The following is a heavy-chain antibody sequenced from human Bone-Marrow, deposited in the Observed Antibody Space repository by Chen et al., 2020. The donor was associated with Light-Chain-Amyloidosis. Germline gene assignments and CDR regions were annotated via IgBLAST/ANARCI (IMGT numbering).Heavy chain of an antibody. CDR1: GFTFSRYF. D-gene: IGHD6-25*01. Sequence: EVRLVESGGGLVQPGGSLRLSCAASGFTFSRYFMSWVRQAPGKGLEWVANIREVGNEKYYVQSVKGRFTISRDNAKNAVYLQMHSLGAEDSAIYFCARESSVAAPYYLDYWGQGIRVTVSA. CDR3: ARESSVAAPYYLDY. CDR2: IREVGNEK. J-gene: IGHJ4*02. V-gene: IGHV3-7*01.